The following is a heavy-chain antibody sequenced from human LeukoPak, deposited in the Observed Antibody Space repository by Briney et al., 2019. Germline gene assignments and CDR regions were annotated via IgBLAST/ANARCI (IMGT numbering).Heavy chain of an antibody. CDR3: ARRLTQYDCFDP. D-gene: IGHD2-2*01. CDR1: GDSVSSNSVI. CDR2: TYYRSTWYN. V-gene: IGHV6-1*01. J-gene: IGHJ5*02. Sequence: SQTLSLTCAISGDSVSSNSVIWNWIRQSPSRGLEWLGRTYYRSTWYNDYAVSVRGRVTVNPDTSKNQFSLHLNSVTPEDTAVYYCARRLTQYDCFDPWGQGILVTVSS.